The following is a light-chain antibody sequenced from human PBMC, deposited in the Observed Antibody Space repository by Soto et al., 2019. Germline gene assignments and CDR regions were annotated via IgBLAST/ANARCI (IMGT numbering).Light chain of an antibody. Sequence: DIQMTQSPSALSASVGDRVTITCRASQSTSSWLAWYQQKPGKAPRLLIYDASYLERGGPSRFSGSGSGTEFSLTISDLQPDDLATYYCQRYNNFWTFGPGTKVEI. CDR2: DAS. V-gene: IGKV1-5*01. CDR1: QSTSSW. J-gene: IGKJ1*01. CDR3: QRYNNFWT.